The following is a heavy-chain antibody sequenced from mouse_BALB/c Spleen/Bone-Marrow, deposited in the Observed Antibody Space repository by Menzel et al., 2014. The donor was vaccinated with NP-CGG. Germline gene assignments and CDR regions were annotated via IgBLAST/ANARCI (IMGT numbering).Heavy chain of an antibody. V-gene: IGHV1-87*01. J-gene: IGHJ3*01. CDR1: GYTSTNYW. D-gene: IGHD2-4*01. CDR2: IFPGDGDT. CDR3: TRGGITTSPFAY. Sequence: VQLQQSGAELARPGASVKLSCKASGYTSTNYWMHWVKQRPGQGLEWIGTIFPGDGDTRYTQKFKGKATLTADKSSTTAYMQLSSLASEDSAVYYCTRGGITTSPFAYWGQGTLVTVSA.